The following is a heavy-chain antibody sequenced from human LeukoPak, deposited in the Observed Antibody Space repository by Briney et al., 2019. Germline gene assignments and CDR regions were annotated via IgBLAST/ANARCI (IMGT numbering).Heavy chain of an antibody. Sequence: EASVTVSFKASGGTFSIYAISWVRQAPGQGLEWMGRIIPILGIANYAQKFQGRVTITADKSTSTAYMELSSLRSEDTAVYYCAREREYYDSSGYPHFDYWGQGTLVTVSS. J-gene: IGHJ4*02. V-gene: IGHV1-69*04. D-gene: IGHD3-22*01. CDR2: IIPILGIA. CDR3: AREREYYDSSGYPHFDY. CDR1: GGTFSIYA.